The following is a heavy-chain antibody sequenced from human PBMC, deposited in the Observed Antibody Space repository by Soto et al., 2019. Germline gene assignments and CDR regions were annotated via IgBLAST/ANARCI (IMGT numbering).Heavy chain of an antibody. CDR3: ARDTRGYSYRQVYGMDV. CDR2: IYYSGST. D-gene: IGHD5-18*01. Sequence: SETLSLTCTVSGGSVSRGSYYWSWIRQPPGKGLEWIGYIYYSGSTNYNPSLKSRVTISVDTSKNQFSLKLSSVTAADTAVYYCARDTRGYSYRQVYGMDVWGQGTTVT. J-gene: IGHJ6*02. CDR1: GGSVSRGSYY. V-gene: IGHV4-61*01.